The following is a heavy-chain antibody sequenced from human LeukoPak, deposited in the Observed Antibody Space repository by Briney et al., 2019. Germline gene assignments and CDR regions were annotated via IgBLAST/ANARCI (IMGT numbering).Heavy chain of an antibody. D-gene: IGHD2-15*01. CDR3: AREGQGGSCIY. J-gene: IGHJ4*02. V-gene: IGHV1-18*01. CDR1: GYTFTSYG. CDR2: ISAYSGNT. Sequence: ASVTVSCKASGYTFTSYGISWVRQAPGQGLEWMGWISAYSGNTNYAQKLQGRVTMTTDTSTSTVYMELRSLRSDDTAVYYCAREGQGGSCIYWGQGTLVTVSS.